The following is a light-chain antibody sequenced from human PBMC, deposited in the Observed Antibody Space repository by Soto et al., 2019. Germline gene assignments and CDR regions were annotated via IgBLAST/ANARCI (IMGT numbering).Light chain of an antibody. CDR3: MQALQTPRYT. Sequence: DIVMTQSPLSLPVTPGEPASISCRSSQSLVHSNGYSYLDWYLQKPGQSPQLLIYLGSNRASGGPDRFSGSGSGTDFTLKISRVEAEDVGVYYCMQALQTPRYTFGQGTKLEIK. J-gene: IGKJ2*01. CDR1: QSLVHSNGYSY. CDR2: LGS. V-gene: IGKV2-28*01.